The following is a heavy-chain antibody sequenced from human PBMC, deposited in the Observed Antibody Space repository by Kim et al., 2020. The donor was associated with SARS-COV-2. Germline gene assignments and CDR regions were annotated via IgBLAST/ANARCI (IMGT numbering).Heavy chain of an antibody. D-gene: IGHD3-22*01. Sequence: GGSLRLSCAASGFTFSSYAMSWVRQAPGKGLEWVSAISGSGGSTYYADSVKGRFTISRDNSKNTLYLQMNSLRAEDTAVYYCRAILNYYDSSGYGVYYYYYGMDVWGQGTTVTVSS. CDR2: ISGSGGST. J-gene: IGHJ6*02. CDR1: GFTFSSYA. V-gene: IGHV3-23*01. CDR3: RAILNYYDSSGYGVYYYYYGMDV.